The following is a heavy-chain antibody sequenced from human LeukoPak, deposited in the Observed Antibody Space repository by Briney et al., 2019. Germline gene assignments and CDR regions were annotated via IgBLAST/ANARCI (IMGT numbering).Heavy chain of an antibody. J-gene: IGHJ3*02. CDR3: ATLPTGYYGSRPYTTDAFDI. D-gene: IGHD3-10*01. Sequence: SGGSLRLSCAASGFTFSSYAMSWVRQAPGKGLEWVSAISGSGGSTYYADSVKGRFTISRDNSKNTLYLQMNSLRAEDTAVYYCATLPTGYYGSRPYTTDAFDIWGQGTMVTVSS. CDR2: ISGSGGST. CDR1: GFTFSSYA. V-gene: IGHV3-23*01.